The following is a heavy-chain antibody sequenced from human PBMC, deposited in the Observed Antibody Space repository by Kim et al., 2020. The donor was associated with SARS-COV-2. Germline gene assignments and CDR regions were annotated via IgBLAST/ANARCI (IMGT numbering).Heavy chain of an antibody. CDR2: VTHIGRT. CDR1: GGPSGQYY. CDR3: AHIYGGYSDFDH. Sequence: SETLSLTCAVYGGPSGQYYWSWIRQPPGKGLEWIAEVTHIGRTHSNPSLMSRATISIDMSKNQFSLTLRSVTAADTAKYYCAHIYGGYSDFDHWGQGTLVTVSS. V-gene: IGHV4-34*01. D-gene: IGHD4-17*01. J-gene: IGHJ4*02.